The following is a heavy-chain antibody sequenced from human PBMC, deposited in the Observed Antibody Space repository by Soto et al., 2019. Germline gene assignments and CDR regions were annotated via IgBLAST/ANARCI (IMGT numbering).Heavy chain of an antibody. CDR3: ARSRKRPYDSLSGHYNPMQDYYYYMDV. Sequence: QVTLEESGPVLVKPTETLTLTCSVSGFSLSDPKMGVSWIRQPPGKTLEWLAHILSSDEKSYSTSLTSRVTISKDTSKSQVVLSLTNMDPVETATSYCARSRKRPYDSLSGHYNPMQDYYYYMDVGGKATTVTVSS. CDR1: GFSLSDPKMG. CDR2: ILSSDEK. J-gene: IGHJ6*03. V-gene: IGHV2-26*01. D-gene: IGHD3-3*01.